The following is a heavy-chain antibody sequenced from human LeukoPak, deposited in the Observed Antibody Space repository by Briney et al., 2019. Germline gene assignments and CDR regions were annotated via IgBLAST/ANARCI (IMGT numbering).Heavy chain of an antibody. CDR3: ARGYYGGVFDY. CDR1: GGSFSGYY. CDR2: INHSGST. Sequence: SETLSLTCAVYGGSFSGYYWSWIRQPPGKGLEWIGEINHSGSTNYNPSLKSRVTISVDTSKNQFSLKLSSVTAADTAVYYCARGYYGGVFDYWGQGTLVTVSS. V-gene: IGHV4-34*01. J-gene: IGHJ4*02. D-gene: IGHD3-10*01.